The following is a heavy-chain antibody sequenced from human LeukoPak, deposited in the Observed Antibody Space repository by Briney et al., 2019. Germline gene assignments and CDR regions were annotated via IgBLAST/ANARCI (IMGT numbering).Heavy chain of an antibody. CDR1: GFTFSSYG. CDR2: IRYDGSNK. V-gene: IGHV3-30*02. J-gene: IGHJ3*02. Sequence: GGSLRLSCAASGFTFSSYGMHWVRQAPGKGLEWVAFIRYDGSNKYYADSVKGRFTISRDNSKNTLYLQMNSLRAEDTAVYYCARGHSTHDAFDIWGQGTMVTVSS. CDR3: ARGHSTHDAFDI. D-gene: IGHD2-2*01.